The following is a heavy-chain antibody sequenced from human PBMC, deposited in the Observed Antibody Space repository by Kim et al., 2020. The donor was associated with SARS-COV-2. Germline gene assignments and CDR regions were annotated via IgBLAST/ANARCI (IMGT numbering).Heavy chain of an antibody. V-gene: IGHV1-46*01. CDR3: ARDLVVVPAAYGMDV. Sequence: AQKFQGRVTMTRDTSTSTVYMELSSLRSEDTAVYYCARDLVVVPAAYGMDVWGQGTTVTVSS. J-gene: IGHJ6*02. D-gene: IGHD2-2*01.